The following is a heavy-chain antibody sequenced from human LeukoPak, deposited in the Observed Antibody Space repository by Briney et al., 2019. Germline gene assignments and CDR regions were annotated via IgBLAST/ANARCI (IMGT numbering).Heavy chain of an antibody. CDR3: AKGGKWDVTPFDY. D-gene: IGHD1-26*01. CDR1: GFTFSNYY. J-gene: IGHJ4*02. CDR2: ISDDGERK. Sequence: GGSLRLSCAASGFTFSNYYMHWVRQAPGKGMEWVAIISDDGERKFYADSVKGRFTISRDNSKNTLYLQVNSLRAEDTAVYYCAKGGKWDVTPFDYWGQGTLVTVSS. V-gene: IGHV3-30*18.